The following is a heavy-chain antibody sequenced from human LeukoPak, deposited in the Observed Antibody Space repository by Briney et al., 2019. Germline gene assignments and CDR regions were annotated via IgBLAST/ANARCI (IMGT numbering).Heavy chain of an antibody. CDR1: GGSISSGDYN. Sequence: SETLSLTCSVSGGSISSGDYNWSWIRQPPGKGLEWIGYIYYSGSTYYNPSLESRVTISVDTSKNQFSLKLTSVTAADTDVYYCARTYCSGGTCYQTYDCWGQGTLVTVSS. D-gene: IGHD2-15*01. CDR3: ARTYCSGGTCYQTYDC. V-gene: IGHV4-30-4*01. J-gene: IGHJ4*02. CDR2: IYYSGST.